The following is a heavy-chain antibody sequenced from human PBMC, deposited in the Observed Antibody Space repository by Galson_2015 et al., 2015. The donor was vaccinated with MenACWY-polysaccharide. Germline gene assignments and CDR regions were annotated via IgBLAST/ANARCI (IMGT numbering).Heavy chain of an antibody. CDR3: ARAIAVAGQRRDFDL. CDR1: GGSISSYY. V-gene: IGHV4-59*01. J-gene: IGHJ2*01. Sequence: SETLSLNCTVPGGSISSYYWNWIRQPPGKGREWVGYINYSGSTNHNPSLKSRATMSVDTSKNQFSLNLTSVTDADTAVYYCARAIAVAGQRRDFDLWGRGTLVTVSS. CDR2: INYSGST. D-gene: IGHD6-19*01.